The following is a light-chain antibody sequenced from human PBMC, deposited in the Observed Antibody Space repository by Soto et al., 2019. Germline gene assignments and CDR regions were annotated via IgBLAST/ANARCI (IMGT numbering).Light chain of an antibody. V-gene: IGKV1-12*01. CDR1: QGINTH. CDR2: AAS. CDR3: QQTNTFPHP. Sequence: DIQMTQSPSSVSAAVGDRVTITCRASQGINTHLAWYQQKTGKAPTLLISAASNLQSGVPSRFSGSGSGTDFTLTISSLQTEDFATYDCQQTNTFPHPFGQGTKLEIK. J-gene: IGKJ2*01.